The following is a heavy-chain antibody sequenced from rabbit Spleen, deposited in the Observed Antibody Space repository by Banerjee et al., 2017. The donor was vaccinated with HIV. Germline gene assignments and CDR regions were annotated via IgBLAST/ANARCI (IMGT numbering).Heavy chain of an antibody. CDR3: ARGSAAMTMVITGYYLKL. CDR1: GFSFSSSYY. Sequence: QEQLEESGGDLVKPGASLTLTCTVSGFSFSSSYYMCWVRQAPGKGLESIACIYGGSSGSTYYANWAKGRFTVSKTSSTTVTLQMTSLTAADTATYFCARGSAAMTMVITGYYLKLWGPGTL. CDR2: IYGGSSGST. V-gene: IGHV1S45*01. J-gene: IGHJ4*01. D-gene: IGHD2-1*01.